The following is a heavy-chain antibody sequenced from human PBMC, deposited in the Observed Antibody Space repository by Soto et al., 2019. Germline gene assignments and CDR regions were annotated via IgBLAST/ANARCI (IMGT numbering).Heavy chain of an antibody. D-gene: IGHD1-1*01. V-gene: IGHV1-69*01. CDR1: GGTFSDYA. J-gene: IGHJ4*02. CDR3: AIGTRNSWTCDF. Sequence: QVQVVQSGAEVKKPGSSVKVSCKASGGTFSDYAISWVRQAPGHGLEWVGGIIPLTETPVYAQTVQGRLTITAVEVTSAAYMELSSLRSDDTAVYFFAIGTRNSWTCDFWGQGTLVTVSS. CDR2: IIPLTETP.